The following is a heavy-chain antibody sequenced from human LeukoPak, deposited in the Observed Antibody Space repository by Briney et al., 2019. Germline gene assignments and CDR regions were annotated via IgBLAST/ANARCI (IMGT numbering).Heavy chain of an antibody. Sequence: GGSLRLSCSASGFTFSTNSMHWVRQAPGKGLEFVSAITSNGGSTYYAESVKGRFTISRDNSKNTLYLQMSSLRAEDTAVYYCVTVGMTSIWSYLRFDPRGQGTLVSVSS. V-gene: IGHV3-64D*08. J-gene: IGHJ5*02. CDR2: ITSNGGST. D-gene: IGHD1-26*01. CDR3: VTVGMTSIWSYLRFDP. CDR1: GFTFSTNS.